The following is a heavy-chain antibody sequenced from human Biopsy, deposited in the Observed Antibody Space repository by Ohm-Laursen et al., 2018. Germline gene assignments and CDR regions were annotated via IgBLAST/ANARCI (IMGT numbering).Heavy chain of an antibody. Sequence: SDTLSLTCTVFGKTFSDYQWSWIRQPPGRGLEWIGQINQSGTTNYNPSLKSRVSISADASKYEFSLRLTSVTAADTAVYFCGNEVRGRDYWGPGAQVTVSS. CDR3: GNEVRGRDY. J-gene: IGHJ4*02. CDR2: INQSGTT. V-gene: IGHV4-34*08. D-gene: IGHD2-15*01. CDR1: GKTFSDYQ.